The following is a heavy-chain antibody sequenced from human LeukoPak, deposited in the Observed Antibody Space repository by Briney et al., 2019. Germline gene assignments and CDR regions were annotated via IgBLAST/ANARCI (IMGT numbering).Heavy chain of an antibody. D-gene: IGHD2-2*01. CDR2: INPNCGGT. J-gene: IGHJ4*02. V-gene: IGHV1-2*02. CDR1: GYTFTGYY. Sequence: ASVKVSCKASGYTFTGYYIHWLRQAPGQGLEWVGWINPNCGGTNYAQKFQGRVTMTRDTSISTAYMELSRLRSDDTAVYYCAREGGTDIVVVPAATQVDYWGQGTLVTVSS. CDR3: AREGGTDIVVVPAATQVDY.